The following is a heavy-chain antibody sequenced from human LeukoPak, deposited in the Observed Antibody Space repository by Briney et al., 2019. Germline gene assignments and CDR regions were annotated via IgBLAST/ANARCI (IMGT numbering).Heavy chain of an antibody. CDR2: IRYDGSNK. J-gene: IGHJ4*02. CDR1: GFTFSSYE. CDR3: AKDSNFYGSGSYYNPPDY. V-gene: IGHV3-30*02. D-gene: IGHD3-10*01. Sequence: PGGTLRLSCAVSGFTFSSYEMNWVRQAPGKGLEWVAFIRYDGSNKYYADSVKGRFTISRDNSKNTLYLQMNSLRAEDTAVYYCAKDSNFYGSGSYYNPPDYWGQGTLVTVSS.